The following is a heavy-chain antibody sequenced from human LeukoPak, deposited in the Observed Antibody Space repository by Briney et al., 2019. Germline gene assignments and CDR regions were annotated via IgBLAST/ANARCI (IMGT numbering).Heavy chain of an antibody. D-gene: IGHD6-13*01. CDR3: ARAGMAFDY. CDR2: ISYDGSNK. CDR1: GGTFSSYA. J-gene: IGHJ4*02. V-gene: IGHV3-30-3*01. Sequence: SCKASGGTFSSYAISWVRQAPGKGLEWVAVISYDGSNKYYADSVKGRFTISRDNSKNTLYLQMNSLRAEDTAVYYCARAGMAFDYWGQGTLVTVSS.